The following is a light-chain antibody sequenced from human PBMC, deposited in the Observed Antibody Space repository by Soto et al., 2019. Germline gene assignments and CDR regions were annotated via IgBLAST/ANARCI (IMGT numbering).Light chain of an antibody. CDR2: GAS. J-gene: IGKJ1*01. Sequence: EIVMTQSPATLSVSPGERATLSCRASQSVSSNLAWYQQKPGQAPRLLMYGASTRATGIPDRFSGGGSGTEFTLTISSLQSEDFAVYYCQQYHNWPPWTFGQGTKVELK. CDR1: QSVSSN. V-gene: IGKV3-15*01. CDR3: QQYHNWPPWT.